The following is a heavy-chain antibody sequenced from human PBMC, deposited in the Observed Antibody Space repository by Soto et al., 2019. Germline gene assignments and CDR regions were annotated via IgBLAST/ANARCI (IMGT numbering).Heavy chain of an antibody. CDR3: GKAGGSELRYFDWPEVGV. CDR2: VTYDSSEK. CDR1: GFSFFHYG. V-gene: IGHV3-30*18. J-gene: IGHJ4*02. D-gene: IGHD3-9*01. Sequence: QVHVVESGGGVVPPGTSLRLSCTASGFSFFHYGFAWIRQAPGKGLEWVAVVTYDSSEKYYADSVKGRFTISRDNSKNTVYLQMDSLQHNDSALYYCGKAGGSELRYFDWPEVGVWGQGTLVTVSS.